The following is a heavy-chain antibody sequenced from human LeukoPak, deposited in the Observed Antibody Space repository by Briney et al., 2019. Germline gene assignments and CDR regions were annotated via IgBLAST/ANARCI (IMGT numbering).Heavy chain of an antibody. CDR2: FDPKDGET. Sequence: VDSVKVSCKVSGYTLTELSMHWVRQAPGKGLEWMGGFDPKDGETIYAQKFQGRVTMTEDTSTDTAYMELSSLRSEDTAVYYCATDRAVVNWFDPWGQGTLVTVSS. D-gene: IGHD4-23*01. CDR3: ATDRAVVNWFDP. CDR1: GYTLTELS. J-gene: IGHJ5*02. V-gene: IGHV1-24*01.